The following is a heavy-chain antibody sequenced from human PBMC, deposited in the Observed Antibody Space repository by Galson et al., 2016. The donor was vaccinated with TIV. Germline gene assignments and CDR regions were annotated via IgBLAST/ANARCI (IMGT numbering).Heavy chain of an antibody. D-gene: IGHD1-26*01. CDR1: YFTFRAYA. J-gene: IGHJ4*02. Sequence: SLRLSCAASYFTFRAYAMSWVRQAPGKGLECVATISGDGFNTNYGDSVKGRFSISRDNSKNTLNLQMNSLRVDDTAVYYCAKSAGWDRQYYFDSWGQGTLVTVSS. CDR3: AKSAGWDRQYYFDS. V-gene: IGHV3-23*01. CDR2: ISGDGFNT.